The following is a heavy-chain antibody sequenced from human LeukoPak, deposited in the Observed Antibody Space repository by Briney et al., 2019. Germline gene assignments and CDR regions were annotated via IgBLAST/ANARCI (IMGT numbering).Heavy chain of an antibody. Sequence: PSETLSLTCTVSGGSVSSSSYYWGWIRQPPGKGLEWIGSIYYTGSTYYNPSLESRVTISVDTSKNQFSLMVSSVTAADTAVYYCARHHEGRSVNYWYFDLWGRGTQVTVSS. CDR1: GGSVSSSSYY. D-gene: IGHD1-26*01. CDR2: IYYTGST. J-gene: IGHJ2*01. CDR3: ARHHEGRSVNYWYFDL. V-gene: IGHV4-39*01.